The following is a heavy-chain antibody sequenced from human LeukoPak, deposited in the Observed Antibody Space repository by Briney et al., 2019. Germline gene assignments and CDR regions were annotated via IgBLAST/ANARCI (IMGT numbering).Heavy chain of an antibody. J-gene: IGHJ5*02. CDR1: GDSISISSYY. Sequence: SETLSLTCTVSGDSISISSYYWVWIRQPPGQGLEWIGTINYSGNTYYNPSPKSRVTISSDTSKSQFSLKLTSVTAADTAVYYCTRFQIGTILVSWGQGTLVTVSS. D-gene: IGHD3-3*02. CDR2: INYSGNT. CDR3: TRFQIGTILVS. V-gene: IGHV4-39*07.